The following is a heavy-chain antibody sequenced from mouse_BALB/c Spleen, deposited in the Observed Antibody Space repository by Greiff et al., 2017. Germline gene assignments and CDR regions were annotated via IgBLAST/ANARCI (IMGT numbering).Heavy chain of an antibody. D-gene: IGHD2-1*01. V-gene: IGHV14-1*02. CDR2: IDPENGNT. J-gene: IGHJ4*01. CDR3: ARYGNYYAMDY. Sequence: EVKLQESGAELVRPGALVKLSCKASGFNIKDYYMHWVKQRPEQGLEWIGWIDPENGNTIYDPKFQGKASITADTSSNTAYLQLSSLTSEDTAVYYCARYGNYYAMDYWGQGTSVTVSS. CDR1: GFNIKDYY.